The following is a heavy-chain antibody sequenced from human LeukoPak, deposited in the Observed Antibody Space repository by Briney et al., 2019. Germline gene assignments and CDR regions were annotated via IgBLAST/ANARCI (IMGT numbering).Heavy chain of an antibody. CDR3: AREDGDYLGISAFDI. Sequence: SETLSLTCTVSGGSISSYYWSWIRQPPGKGLEWIGYIYYSGSTNYNPSLKSRVTISVDTSKNQFSLKLSFVTAADTAVYYCAREDGDYLGISAFDIWGQGTMVTVSS. D-gene: IGHD4-17*01. V-gene: IGHV4-59*01. CDR1: GGSISSYY. J-gene: IGHJ3*02. CDR2: IYYSGST.